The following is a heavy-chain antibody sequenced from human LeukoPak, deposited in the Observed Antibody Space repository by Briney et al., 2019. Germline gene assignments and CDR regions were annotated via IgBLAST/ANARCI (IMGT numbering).Heavy chain of an antibody. CDR3: AKLLGDNPIRWYFYL. CDR2: ISERCDYT. CDR1: GFTFSNYA. Sequence: PGGSLRLSCTVSGFTFSNYAMSWVRQAPGKGLEWASSISERCDYTYYADSVKGRFTISRDTSKNTLHLDLSTLRVDDTAIYYCAKLLGDNPIRWYFYLWGRGTLVTVSS. J-gene: IGHJ2*01. V-gene: IGHV3-23*01. D-gene: IGHD4/OR15-4a*01.